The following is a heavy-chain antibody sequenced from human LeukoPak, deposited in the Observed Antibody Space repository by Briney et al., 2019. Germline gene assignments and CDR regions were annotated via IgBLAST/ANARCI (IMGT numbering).Heavy chain of an antibody. V-gene: IGHV3-23*01. Sequence: PGGSLRLSCAASGFSFSNYTMSWGRQAPGKGLDWVSAISGSVGSTYHADSVKGRFTISRDNSKHTLYLQMNSVRAEDTAGYYCANCDYYGSGSYFFDYWGQGTLVTVSS. CDR2: ISGSVGST. CDR3: ANCDYYGSGSYFFDY. J-gene: IGHJ4*02. CDR1: GFSFSNYT. D-gene: IGHD3-10*01.